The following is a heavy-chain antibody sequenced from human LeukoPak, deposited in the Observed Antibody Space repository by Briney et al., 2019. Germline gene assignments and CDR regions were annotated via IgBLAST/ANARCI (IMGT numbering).Heavy chain of an antibody. D-gene: IGHD3-3*01. V-gene: IGHV1-8*01. CDR3: ARALVYYDFWSGLGSSSCYYYGMDV. J-gene: IGHJ6*02. CDR1: GYTFTSYD. CDR2: MNPNSGNT. Sequence: GASVKVPCKASGYTFTSYDINWVRQATGQGLEWMGWMNPNSGNTGCAQKFQGRVTMTRNTSISTAYMELSSLRSEDTAVYYCARALVYYDFWSGLGSSSCYYYGMDVWGQGTTVTVSS.